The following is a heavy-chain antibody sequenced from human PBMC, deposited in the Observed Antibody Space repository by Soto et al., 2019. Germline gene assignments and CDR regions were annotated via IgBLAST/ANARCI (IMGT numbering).Heavy chain of an antibody. V-gene: IGHV5-10-1*01. D-gene: IGHD6-13*01. Sequence: GESLKISCKGSGFSFTSYWIGWVRQRPGKVLEWMGRITPTDSYADYSPSFQGHVTFSADRSISTAYLEWKSLNASDTAVYYCARRTLGHQLYTDYGMDVWGQGXAVTVYS. CDR1: GFSFTSYW. J-gene: IGHJ6*02. CDR3: ARRTLGHQLYTDYGMDV. CDR2: ITPTDSYA.